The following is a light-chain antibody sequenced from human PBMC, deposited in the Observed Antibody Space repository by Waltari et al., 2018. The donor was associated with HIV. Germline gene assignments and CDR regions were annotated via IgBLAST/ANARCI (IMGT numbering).Light chain of an antibody. V-gene: IGKV3-11*01. CDR3: QQRTNWPQNT. CDR1: HSVGTY. J-gene: IGKJ4*01. Sequence: EIVLTQSPATLSLSPGERATLSCRASHSVGTYLAWYQQKLGQPPRLLIHDASNRATGIPPRFSGSVSGTDFTLTISSLEPEDFAVYYCQQRTNWPQNTFGGGTKVEIK. CDR2: DAS.